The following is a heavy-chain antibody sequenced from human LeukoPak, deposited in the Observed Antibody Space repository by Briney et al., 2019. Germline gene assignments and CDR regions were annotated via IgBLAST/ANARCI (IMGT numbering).Heavy chain of an antibody. CDR2: INLKSGGT. CDR3: ARGIVVVPAVMDY. Sequence: ASVKVSCKASGYTFTDYYMHWVQQAPGQGLEWMGWINLKSGGTNYAQKFQGRVTMTRDTSISTAYMELSRLRSDDTAVYYCARGIVVVPAVMDYWGQGTLVTVSS. CDR1: GYTFTDYY. V-gene: IGHV1-2*02. J-gene: IGHJ4*02. D-gene: IGHD2-2*01.